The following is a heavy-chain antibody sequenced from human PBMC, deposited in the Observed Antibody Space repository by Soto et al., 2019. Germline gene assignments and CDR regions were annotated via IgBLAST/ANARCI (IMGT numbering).Heavy chain of an antibody. CDR3: ARGRSISGLSYYYYGLDV. Sequence: EVQLVESGGGLVKPGGSLRLSCAGSGLTFRTYTMNWVRQAPGKGLEWVSSISPSSSDIYYADSLKGRFTISRDNTRNSLFLQMSSLRAEDTAVYYCARGRSISGLSYYYYGLDVWGQGTTVTVSS. CDR2: ISPSSSDI. CDR1: GLTFRTYT. V-gene: IGHV3-21*02. J-gene: IGHJ6*02. D-gene: IGHD6-6*01.